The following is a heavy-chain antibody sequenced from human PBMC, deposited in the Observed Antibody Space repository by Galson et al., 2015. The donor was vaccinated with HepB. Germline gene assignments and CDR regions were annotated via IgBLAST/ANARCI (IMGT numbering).Heavy chain of an antibody. CDR2: IDPSGTTM. CDR1: GFTFSDYY. CDR3: AKDILAAGLFFDY. J-gene: IGHJ4*02. Sequence: SLRLSCAASGFTFSDYYMSWIRQAPGKGLEWVSYIDPSGTTMYYADSVRGRFTISRDNARNSLFLQMNSLRAEDTAVYYCAKDILAAGLFFDYWGRGTLVTVSS. V-gene: IGHV3-11*01. D-gene: IGHD6-13*01.